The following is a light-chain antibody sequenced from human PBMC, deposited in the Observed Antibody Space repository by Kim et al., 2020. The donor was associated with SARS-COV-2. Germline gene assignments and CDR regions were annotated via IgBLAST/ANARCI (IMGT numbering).Light chain of an antibody. J-gene: IGLJ2*01. CDR3: LFSHNGAVV. CDR2: ETV. CDR1: TGPVTSGHF. V-gene: IGLV7-46*01. Sequence: QAVVTQEPSLTVSPGGTVTPTCGSNTGPVTSGHFPYWFQQKPGQAPRTLIYETVNRYSWTPARFSGSLLGGKAALTLSDAQAEDEADYYCLFSHNGAVVFGGGTQLTVL.